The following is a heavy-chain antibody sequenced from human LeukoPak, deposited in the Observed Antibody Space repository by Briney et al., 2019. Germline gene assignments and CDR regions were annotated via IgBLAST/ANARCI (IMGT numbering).Heavy chain of an antibody. CDR3: ARDGAAAGTPFDY. Sequence: SXRLSCAASGFTLSSYEMNWVRQAXGKGLEWVSYISSSGSSMYYTDSVKGRFTISRDNAKNSLYLQMNSLRAEDTAVYYCARDGAAAGTPFDYWGQGTLVTVSS. CDR2: ISSSGSSM. D-gene: IGHD6-13*01. J-gene: IGHJ4*02. CDR1: GFTLSSYE. V-gene: IGHV3-48*03.